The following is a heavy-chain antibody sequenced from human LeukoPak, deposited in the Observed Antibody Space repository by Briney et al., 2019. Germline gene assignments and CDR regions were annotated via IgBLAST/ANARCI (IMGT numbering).Heavy chain of an antibody. V-gene: IGHV4-4*02. Sequence: PSETLSLTCAVSGDSISSDIWWNWVRQPPGKGLEWIGEIHHSGGINYNPSLKSRVTISVDKSKNQFSLKLSSVTAADTAVYYCARVRVIAAALFYFDYWGQGTLVTVSS. CDR3: ARVRVIAAALFYFDY. J-gene: IGHJ4*02. CDR2: IHHSGGI. D-gene: IGHD6-13*01. CDR1: GDSISSDIW.